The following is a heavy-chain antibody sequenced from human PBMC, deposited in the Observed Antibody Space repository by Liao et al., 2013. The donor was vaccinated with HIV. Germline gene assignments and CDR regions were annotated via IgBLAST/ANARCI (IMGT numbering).Heavy chain of an antibody. J-gene: IGHJ6*03. CDR3: AREGDKQQLVREGYYYYMDV. V-gene: IGHV4-4*07. CDR2: IYTSGST. CDR1: GGSISSYY. D-gene: IGHD6-13*01. Sequence: HVQLQESGPGQVKPSETLSLTCNVSGGSISSYYWSWIRQPAGKGLEWIGRIYTSGSTDYNPSLKSRVTMSVDTSKNQFSLKLSSVTAADTAVYYCAREGDKQQLVREGYYYYMDVWGKGTTVTVSS.